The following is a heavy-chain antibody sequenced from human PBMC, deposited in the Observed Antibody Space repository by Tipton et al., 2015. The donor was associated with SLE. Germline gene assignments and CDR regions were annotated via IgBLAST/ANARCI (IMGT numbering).Heavy chain of an antibody. V-gene: IGHV4-59*01. J-gene: IGHJ3*02. D-gene: IGHD6-6*01. CDR3: AREYSSSSGRAFDI. CDR2: IYYSGST. Sequence: TLSLTCTVSGGSISSYYWSWIWQPPGKGLEWIGYIYYSGSTNYNPSLKSRVTISVDTSKNQFSLKLSSVTAADTAVYYCAREYSSSSGRAFDIWGQGTMVTVSS. CDR1: GGSISSYY.